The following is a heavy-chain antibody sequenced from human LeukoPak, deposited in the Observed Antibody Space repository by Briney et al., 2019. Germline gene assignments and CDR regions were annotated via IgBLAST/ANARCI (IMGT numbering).Heavy chain of an antibody. V-gene: IGHV3-23*01. CDR3: AKDHGTAVAGFYY. Sequence: GASLRLSCAASGFSLSTYGVSWVRQPPGKGLEWVSGITGTGGSTYYTDSVKGRFTVSRDTSKNTLYLQTNSLRAEDTAIYYCAKDHGTAVAGFYYWGQGTLVTVSS. CDR2: ITGTGGST. CDR1: GFSLSTYG. J-gene: IGHJ4*02. D-gene: IGHD6-19*01.